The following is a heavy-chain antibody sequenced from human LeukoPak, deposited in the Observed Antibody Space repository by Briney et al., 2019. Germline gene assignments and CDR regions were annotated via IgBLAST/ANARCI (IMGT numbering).Heavy chain of an antibody. CDR1: GYTFTGYY. J-gene: IGHJ6*03. Sequence: ASVKVSCKASGYTFTGYYMHWVRQAPGQGLEGMGRINPNSGGTNYAQKFQGRVIMTRDTSISTAYMELSRLRSDDTAVYYCARYCSGGSCYSGYYYMDVCGEGTTVTVSS. CDR2: INPNSGGT. CDR3: ARYCSGGSCYSGYYYMDV. V-gene: IGHV1-2*06. D-gene: IGHD2-15*01.